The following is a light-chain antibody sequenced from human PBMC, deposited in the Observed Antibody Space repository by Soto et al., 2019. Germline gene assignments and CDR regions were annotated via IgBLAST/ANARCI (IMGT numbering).Light chain of an antibody. CDR1: IHYDF. Sequence: QSALTQPASVSGSPGQSITISCTGYIHYDFVSWYQQHPGTAPKLVIYEVSNRPSGTSDRFSGYKSGHTASLTISGLQTEDEAVYYCGSYTSSSNYVFGTGTKVTVL. V-gene: IGLV2-14*01. J-gene: IGLJ1*01. CDR3: GSYTSSSNYV. CDR2: EVS.